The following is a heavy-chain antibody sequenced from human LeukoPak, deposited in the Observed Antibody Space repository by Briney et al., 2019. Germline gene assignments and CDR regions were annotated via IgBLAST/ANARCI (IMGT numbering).Heavy chain of an antibody. Sequence: GGSLRLSCAASGFTFSSYAMSWVRQAPGKGLEWVSTLSGSGGSTFYADSVKGRFTISRDNSKNTLYLQMNSLRAEDTAVYYCAKGSGYDYGYYFDYWGQGTLVTVSS. CDR3: AKGSGYDYGYYFDY. D-gene: IGHD5-12*01. J-gene: IGHJ4*02. CDR1: GFTFSSYA. CDR2: LSGSGGST. V-gene: IGHV3-23*01.